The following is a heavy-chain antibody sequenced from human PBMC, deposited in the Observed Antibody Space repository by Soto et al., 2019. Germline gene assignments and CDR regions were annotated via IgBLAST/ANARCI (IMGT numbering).Heavy chain of an antibody. D-gene: IGHD3-22*01. Sequence: PSETLSLTCTVSGGSISSYYWSWIRQPAGKGLEWIGRIYTSGSTNYNPSLKSRVTMSVDTSKNQFSLKLSSVTAADTAVYYCARGIYYDSSGSTRYFDLWGRGXLVTVSS. J-gene: IGHJ2*01. V-gene: IGHV4-4*07. CDR1: GGSISSYY. CDR3: ARGIYYDSSGSTRYFDL. CDR2: IYTSGST.